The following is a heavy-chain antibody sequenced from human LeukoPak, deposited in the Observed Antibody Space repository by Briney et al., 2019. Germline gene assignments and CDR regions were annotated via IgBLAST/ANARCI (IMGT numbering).Heavy chain of an antibody. CDR3: ARGIAVAGTELWFDY. Sequence: SQTLSLTCTVSGGSISSGIYYWSWIRQPPGKGLEWIGYIYYSGNTYYNPSLKSRVTISVDTSKNQFSLKLSSVTAADTAVYYCARGIAVAGTELWFDYWGQGTLVTVSS. V-gene: IGHV4-30-4*01. J-gene: IGHJ4*02. D-gene: IGHD6-19*01. CDR2: IYYSGNT. CDR1: GGSISSGIYY.